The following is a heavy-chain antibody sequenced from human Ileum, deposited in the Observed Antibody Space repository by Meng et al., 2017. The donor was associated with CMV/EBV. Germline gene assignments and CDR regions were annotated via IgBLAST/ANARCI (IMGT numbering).Heavy chain of an antibody. CDR1: GESIRDGAYY. CDR3: ARMPGRRFDS. CDR2: VYYTGTT. D-gene: IGHD2-2*01. J-gene: IGHJ5*01. Sequence: QVHLQESGPGLVPPSQTLSLTCTVSGESIRDGAYYWSWIRQSPEKGLEWIGNVYYTGTTYYNRSLRSRVAISIDTSNNEFSLKLSSVTAADTAVYYCARMPGRRFDSWGQGTLVTVSS. V-gene: IGHV4-30-4*08.